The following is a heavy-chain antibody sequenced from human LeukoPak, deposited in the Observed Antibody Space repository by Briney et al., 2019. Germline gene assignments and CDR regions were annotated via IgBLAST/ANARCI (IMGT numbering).Heavy chain of an antibody. CDR2: IKQDGSEK. J-gene: IGHJ4*02. Sequence: GGSLRLSCAASGFSFSSYWRSWVRQAPGKGLEWVANIKQDGSEKYYVDSVKGRFTISRDDAKNSPYVQKNSLRAQATAVYSCPRVLDYDFWIGYPGNSGPGTLGSVSS. CDR1: GFSFSSYW. CDR3: PRVLDYDFWIGYPGN. D-gene: IGHD3-3*01. V-gene: IGHV3-7*01.